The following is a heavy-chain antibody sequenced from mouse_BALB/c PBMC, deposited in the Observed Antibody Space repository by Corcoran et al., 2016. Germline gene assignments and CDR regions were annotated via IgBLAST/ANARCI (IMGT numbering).Heavy chain of an antibody. CDR2: INPYNDGT. CDR3: ARDADGYVYYYAMNY. J-gene: IGHJ4*01. V-gene: IGHV1S136*01. CDR1: GYTFTSYV. Sequence: EVQLQQSGPELVKPGASVKMSCKASGYTFTSYVMHWVKQKPGQGLEWIGYINPYNDGTKYNEKFKGQATLTSDKSSSTAYMELSSLTSEDSAVYYCARDADGYVYYYAMNYWGQGTSVTVSS. D-gene: IGHD2-3*01.